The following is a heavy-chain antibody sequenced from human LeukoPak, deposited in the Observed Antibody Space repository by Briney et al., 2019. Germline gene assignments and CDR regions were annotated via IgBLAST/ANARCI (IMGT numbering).Heavy chain of an antibody. Sequence: GGSLRLSCAASGFTFDDYGMSWVRQAPGKGREWVSGINWNVGSTGYADSVKGRFTISRDNSKNTLYLQMNSLRAEDKAVYYCAKSGYNRFDYWGQGTLVTVSS. CDR3: AKSGYNRFDY. D-gene: IGHD5-24*01. CDR1: GFTFDDYG. CDR2: INWNVGST. V-gene: IGHV3-20*04. J-gene: IGHJ4*02.